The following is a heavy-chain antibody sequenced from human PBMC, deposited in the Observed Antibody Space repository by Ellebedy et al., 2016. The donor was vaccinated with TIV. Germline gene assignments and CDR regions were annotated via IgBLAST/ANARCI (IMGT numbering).Heavy chain of an antibody. V-gene: IGHV1/OR15-1*04. CDR2: INPNSGDT. CDR1: GYSFTAYF. J-gene: IGHJ4*02. CDR3: ATYGSGTYASFDY. D-gene: IGHD3-10*01. Sequence: ASVKVSCKTSGYSFTAYFLHWVRQAPGQGLEWMGRINPNSGDTTYAQKFQERVAMTRDMSTSTVHMELSSLRSEDTAIYYCATYGSGTYASFDYWGQGTLVTVSS.